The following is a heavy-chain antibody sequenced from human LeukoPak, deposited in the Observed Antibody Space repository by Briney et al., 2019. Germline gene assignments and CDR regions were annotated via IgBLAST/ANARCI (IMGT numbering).Heavy chain of an antibody. CDR2: ISGSGGST. CDR1: GFTFSSYA. Sequence: SGGSLRLSCAASGFTFSSYAMSWVRQAPGKGLEWVSAISGSGGSTYYADSVKGRFTISRDNSKNTLYLQMNSLRAEDTAVYYCAKDEGYGDYEFDYWGQGTLVTVSS. V-gene: IGHV3-23*01. CDR3: AKDEGYGDYEFDY. D-gene: IGHD4-17*01. J-gene: IGHJ4*02.